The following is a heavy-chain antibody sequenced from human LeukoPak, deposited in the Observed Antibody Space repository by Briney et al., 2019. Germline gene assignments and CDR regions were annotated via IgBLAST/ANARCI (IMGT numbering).Heavy chain of an antibody. D-gene: IGHD1-26*01. CDR1: GGSFSGYY. J-gene: IGHJ5*02. CDR2: INHSGST. V-gene: IGHV4-34*01. Sequence: SETLSLTCAVYGGSFSGYYWSWIRQPPGKGLEWIGEINHSGSTNYNPSLKSRVTISVDTSKNQFSLKLSSVTAADTAVYYCARCPYRVWFDPWGQGTLVTVSS. CDR3: ARCPYRVWFDP.